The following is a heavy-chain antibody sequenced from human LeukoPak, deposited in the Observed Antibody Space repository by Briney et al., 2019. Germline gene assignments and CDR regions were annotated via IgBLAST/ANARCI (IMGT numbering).Heavy chain of an antibody. CDR2: IYNSGSST. CDR1: DGSISIYY. Sequence: SETLSLTCTVSDGSISIYYWNWIRQPPGKGLEWIGYIYNSGSSTIYNPSLQSRVTISVDMSKNQFSLRLSSVTTADTAVYFCVRDRELTYWGQGILVAVSS. CDR3: VRDRELTY. V-gene: IGHV4-59*01. J-gene: IGHJ4*02. D-gene: IGHD3-10*01.